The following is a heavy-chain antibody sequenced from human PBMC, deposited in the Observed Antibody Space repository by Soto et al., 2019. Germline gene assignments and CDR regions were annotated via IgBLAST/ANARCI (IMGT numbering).Heavy chain of an antibody. V-gene: IGHV3-74*01. D-gene: IGHD1-26*01. CDR1: GFIFSSYW. CDR3: ERQLVGPTLDY. Sequence: GGSLRLSCAASGFIFSSYWMHWVRQVPGKGLVWVSRLNSDGSTTSSADSVKGRFTISRDNAKHTLYLQMSSLRAKDTAVYYCERQLVGPTLDYWGQGTLVTVSS. J-gene: IGHJ4*02. CDR2: LNSDGSTT.